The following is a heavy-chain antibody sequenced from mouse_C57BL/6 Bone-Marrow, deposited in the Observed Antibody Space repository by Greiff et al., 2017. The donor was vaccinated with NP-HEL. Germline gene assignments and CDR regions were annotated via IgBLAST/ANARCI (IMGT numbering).Heavy chain of an antibody. Sequence: EVNLVESGGGLVQSGRSLRLSCATSGFTFSDFYMEWVRQAPGKGLEWIAASRNKANDYTTEYSASVKGRFIVSRDTSQSILYLQMNALRAEDTAIYYCARDGAAPFAYWGQGTLVTVSA. D-gene: IGHD3-1*01. V-gene: IGHV7-1*01. CDR3: ARDGAAPFAY. CDR2: SRNKANDYTT. CDR1: GFTFSDFY. J-gene: IGHJ3*01.